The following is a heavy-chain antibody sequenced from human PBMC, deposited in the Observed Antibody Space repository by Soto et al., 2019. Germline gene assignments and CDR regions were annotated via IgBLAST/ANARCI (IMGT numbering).Heavy chain of an antibody. J-gene: IGHJ4*02. V-gene: IGHV3-74*01. Sequence: EVQLVESGGGLVQPGGSLRLSCAASGISHSAYWMHWVRQVPGKGLEWIARINEDGRSTSYMDSVKGRFTISRDNARDTLYLQMNSLRLEDTAVYYCARGWVERLPRQPPSDYWGQGTLVTVSS. CDR1: GISHSAYW. CDR3: ARGWVERLPRQPPSDY. D-gene: IGHD3-3*01. CDR2: INEDGRST.